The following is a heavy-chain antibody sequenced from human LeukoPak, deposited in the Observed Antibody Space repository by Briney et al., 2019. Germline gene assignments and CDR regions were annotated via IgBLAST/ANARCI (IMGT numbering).Heavy chain of an antibody. D-gene: IGHD3-10*01. Sequence: PSETLSLTCTVSGGSISSSSYYWGWIRQPPGKGLEWIGSIYYSGSTYYNPSLKSRVTISVDTSKNQFSLKLSSVPAADTAVYYCARSSLSGSGGGFDYWGQGTLVTVSS. CDR2: IYYSGST. J-gene: IGHJ4*02. CDR3: ARSSLSGSGGGFDY. CDR1: GGSISSSSYY. V-gene: IGHV4-39*01.